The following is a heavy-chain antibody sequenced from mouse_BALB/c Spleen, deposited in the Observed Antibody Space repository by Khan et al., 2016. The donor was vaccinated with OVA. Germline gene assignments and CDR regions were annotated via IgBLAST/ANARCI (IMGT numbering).Heavy chain of an antibody. CDR1: GYTFTSYW. CDR2: IYPSDSYT. CDR3: TRFITTGPYWYFDV. Sequence: QVQLQQPGAELVRPGASVKLSCKASGYTFTSYWINWVKQRPGQGLEWIGNIYPSDSYTNYNQNFKDKATLTVDKSSSTVYMQLSSPTSEDSAVYYCTRFITTGPYWYFDVRGAGTTVTVSS. J-gene: IGHJ1*01. V-gene: IGHV1-69*02. D-gene: IGHD1-1*01.